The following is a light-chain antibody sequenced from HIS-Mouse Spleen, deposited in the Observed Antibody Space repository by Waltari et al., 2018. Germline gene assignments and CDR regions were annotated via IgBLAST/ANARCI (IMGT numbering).Light chain of an antibody. J-gene: IGLJ2*01. Sequence: QSALTQPASVSGSPGQSITISCTGTSSAVGGYNCVSWYQQHPGKAPKLMIYDVSNRPSGVSNRFSGSKSGNTASLTISGLQAEDEADYYCSSYTSSSTEVFGGGTKLTVL. CDR2: DVS. CDR3: SSYTSSSTEV. CDR1: SSAVGGYNC. V-gene: IGLV2-14*03.